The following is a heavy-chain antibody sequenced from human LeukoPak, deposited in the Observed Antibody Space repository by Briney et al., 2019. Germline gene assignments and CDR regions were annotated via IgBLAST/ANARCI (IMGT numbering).Heavy chain of an antibody. D-gene: IGHD2-2*02. Sequence: GGSLRLSCAASGFTFSSCGMHWVRQAPGKGLEWVAGISYDGSNKYNADSVKGRFTISRDNSKNTLYLQMNSLGAEDTAVYYCANGLLAGHIPFAYWGQGTLVTVSS. CDR1: GFTFSSCG. J-gene: IGHJ4*02. CDR3: ANGLLAGHIPFAY. CDR2: ISYDGSNK. V-gene: IGHV3-30*18.